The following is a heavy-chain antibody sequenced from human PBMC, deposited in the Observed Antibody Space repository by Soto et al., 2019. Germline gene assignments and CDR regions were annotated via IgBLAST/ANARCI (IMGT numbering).Heavy chain of an antibody. D-gene: IGHD6-19*01. CDR3: TTDDSSGWQGGSFDY. Sequence: GGSLRLSCAASGFTFSNAWMNWVRQAPGKGLEWVGRIKSKTDGGTTDYAAPVKGRFTISRDDSKNTLYLQMNSLKTEDTAVYYCTTDDSSGWQGGSFDYWGQGTLVTVSS. CDR2: IKSKTDGGTT. J-gene: IGHJ4*02. V-gene: IGHV3-15*07. CDR1: GFTFSNAW.